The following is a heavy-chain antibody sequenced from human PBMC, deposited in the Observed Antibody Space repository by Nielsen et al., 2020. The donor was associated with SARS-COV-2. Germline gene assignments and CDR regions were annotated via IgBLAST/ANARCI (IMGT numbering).Heavy chain of an antibody. CDR2: IYPGDSDT. J-gene: IGHJ5*02. V-gene: IGHV5-51*01. Sequence: GESLKISCQGSGYSFTSYWIGWVRQMPGKGLEWMGIIYPGDSDTRYSPSFQGQVTISADKSISTAYLQWSSLKASDTAMYYCARRRGQLVRYNWFDPWGQGTLVTVSS. CDR3: ARRRGQLVRYNWFDP. CDR1: GYSFTSYW. D-gene: IGHD6-6*01.